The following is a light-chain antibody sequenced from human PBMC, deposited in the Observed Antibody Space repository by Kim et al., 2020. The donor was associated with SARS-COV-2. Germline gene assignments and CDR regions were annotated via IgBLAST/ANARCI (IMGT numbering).Light chain of an antibody. Sequence: GQSLTSSCTGASSDVGVYNYVSWYQQHPGKAPKLVIYDVSNRPSGVSNRFSGSKSGNTASLTISGLQAEDEADYYCSSYTSSSTLVFGGGTQLTVL. CDR3: SSYTSSSTLV. V-gene: IGLV2-14*03. CDR1: SSDVGVYNY. CDR2: DVS. J-gene: IGLJ2*01.